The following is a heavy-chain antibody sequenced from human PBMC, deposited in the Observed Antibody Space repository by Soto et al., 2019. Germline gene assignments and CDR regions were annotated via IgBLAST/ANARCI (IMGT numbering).Heavy chain of an antibody. CDR1: GYTFTSYG. CDR2: ISAYNGNT. D-gene: IGHD2-15*01. J-gene: IGHJ5*02. V-gene: IGHV1-18*01. Sequence: ASVKVSCKASGYTFTSYGISWVRQAPGQGLEWMGWISAYNGNTNYAQKLQGRVTMTTDTSTSTAYIELRSLKSDDTAVYFCAREGQYCSGGSCYGNWFDPWGQGTLVTVSS. CDR3: AREGQYCSGGSCYGNWFDP.